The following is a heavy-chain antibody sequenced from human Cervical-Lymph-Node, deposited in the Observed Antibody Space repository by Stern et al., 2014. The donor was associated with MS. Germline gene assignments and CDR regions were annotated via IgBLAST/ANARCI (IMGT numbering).Heavy chain of an antibody. D-gene: IGHD3-3*01. Sequence: VQLEESGAEVKKPGASVKVSCKASGYTFTNYDINWVRQATGQGLEWMGWMNPNSGNTGYAQKFQGRVTMTRNTSISTAYMELSSLRSEDTAVYYCARGREGFWSGYQGFDIWGQGTMVTVSS. CDR3: ARGREGFWSGYQGFDI. J-gene: IGHJ3*02. CDR1: GYTFTNYD. V-gene: IGHV1-8*01. CDR2: MNPNSGNT.